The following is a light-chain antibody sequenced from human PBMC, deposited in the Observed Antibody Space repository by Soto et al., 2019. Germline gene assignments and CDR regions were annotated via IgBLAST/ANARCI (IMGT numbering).Light chain of an antibody. CDR2: WAS. CDR3: QQYYSTPSYT. V-gene: IGKV4-1*01. J-gene: IGKJ2*01. CDR1: QSVLYSSNNKNY. Sequence: DIVMTQSPDSLAVSLGERATINCKSSQSVLYSSNNKNYLAWYQQKPGQPPKLLIYWASTRESGVPDRFSGSGSGTAFTLTISSLQAEDVAVYYCQQYYSTPSYTFGQGTKLEIK.